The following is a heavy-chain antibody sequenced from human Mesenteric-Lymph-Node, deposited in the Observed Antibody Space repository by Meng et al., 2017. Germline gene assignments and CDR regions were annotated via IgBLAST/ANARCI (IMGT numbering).Heavy chain of an antibody. Sequence: SETLSLTCVVSGYSISSGYFWGWIRQPPGKGLEWIGSVYHTGSTYSNPSLKSRVTMSVDRSKNQFTLNLNSVTAADAAVYYCARAPLEVVLDANYFDYWGQGALVTVSS. CDR2: VYHTGST. J-gene: IGHJ4*02. CDR3: ARAPLEVVLDANYFDY. D-gene: IGHD2-15*01. CDR1: GYSISSGYF. V-gene: IGHV4-38-2*01.